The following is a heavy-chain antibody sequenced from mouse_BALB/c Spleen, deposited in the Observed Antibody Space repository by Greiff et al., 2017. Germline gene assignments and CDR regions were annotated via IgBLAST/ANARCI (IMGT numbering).Heavy chain of an antibody. Sequence: EVQLVESGGGLVKPGGSLKLSCAASGFAFSSYDMSWVRQTPEKRLEWVAYISSGGGSTYYPDTVKGRFTISRDNAKNTLYLEMSSLRSEDTAMYYCARQDGMDYWGQGTSVTVSS. D-gene: IGHD2-3*01. CDR3: ARQDGMDY. J-gene: IGHJ4*01. CDR1: GFAFSSYD. V-gene: IGHV5-12-1*01. CDR2: ISSGGGST.